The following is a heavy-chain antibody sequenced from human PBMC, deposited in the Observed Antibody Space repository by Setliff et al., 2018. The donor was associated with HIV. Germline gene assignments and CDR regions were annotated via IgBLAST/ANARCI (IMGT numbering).Heavy chain of an antibody. CDR1: GFTFSSYA. J-gene: IGHJ3*02. V-gene: IGHV3-23*01. Sequence: SGGSLRLSCAASGFTFSSYAMSWVRQAPGKGLQWVSVISDVGGNAASTYYAGSVKGRFTISRDNSKNTLYLQMNSLRAEDTAVYYCARDAGRDCGSTHCYNDAFDIWGQGTMVTVSS. D-gene: IGHD2-2*01. CDR3: ARDAGRDCGSTHCYNDAFDI. CDR2: ISDVGGNAAST.